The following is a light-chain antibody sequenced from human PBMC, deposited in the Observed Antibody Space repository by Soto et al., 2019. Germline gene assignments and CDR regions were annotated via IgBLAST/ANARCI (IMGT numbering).Light chain of an antibody. CDR2: DVS. J-gene: IGLJ3*02. CDR1: NSNVGGYNS. V-gene: IGLV2-14*03. CDR3: SSYTATRTVV. Sequence: QSVLTQPASVSGSPGQSITIACTGTNSNVGGYNSVSWYQLHPGKAPRLVIYDVSIRPPAVSDRFSGSTSGNTASLTISGLQAEVEAEYYCSSYTATRTVVFGGGTKLTVL.